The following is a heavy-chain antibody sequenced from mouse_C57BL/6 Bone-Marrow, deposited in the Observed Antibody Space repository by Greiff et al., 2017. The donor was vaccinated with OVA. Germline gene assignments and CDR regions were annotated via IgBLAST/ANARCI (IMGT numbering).Heavy chain of an antibody. CDR3: ARRGTTVPFAY. J-gene: IGHJ3*01. CDR1: GFTFSSYG. V-gene: IGHV5-6*02. D-gene: IGHD1-1*01. CDR2: ISSGGSYT. Sequence: EVKLVESGGDLVKPGGSLKLSCAASGFTFSSYGMSWVRQTPDKRLEWVATISSGGSYTYYPDSVKGRFTISRDNAKNTLYLQMSSLKSEDTAMDYCARRGTTVPFAYWGQGTLVTVSA.